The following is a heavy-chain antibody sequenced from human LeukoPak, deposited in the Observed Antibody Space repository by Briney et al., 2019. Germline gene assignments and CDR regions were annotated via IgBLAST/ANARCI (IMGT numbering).Heavy chain of an antibody. CDR3: ASARGSY. V-gene: IGHV3-48*01. Sequence: GGSLRLXCAASGFTFSSYSMNWVRRAPGKGLESVSYISSSSSTIYYADSVKGRFTISRDNAKNSLYLQMNSLRAEDTAVYYCASARGSYWGQGTLVTVSS. CDR1: GFTFSSYS. J-gene: IGHJ4*02. CDR2: ISSSSSTI. D-gene: IGHD3-16*01.